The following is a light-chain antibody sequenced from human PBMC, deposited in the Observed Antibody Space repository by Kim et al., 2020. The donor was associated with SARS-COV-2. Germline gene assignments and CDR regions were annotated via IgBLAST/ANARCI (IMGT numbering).Light chain of an antibody. V-gene: IGLV3-1*01. CDR2: QDS. Sequence: LSPGQTASITCAGDKLGDKYACWYQQKPGQSPVLVIYQDSKRPSGIPERFSGSNSGNTATLTISGTQAMDEADYYCQAWDSSTVVFGGGTQLTVL. CDR1: KLGDKY. CDR3: QAWDSSTVV. J-gene: IGLJ2*01.